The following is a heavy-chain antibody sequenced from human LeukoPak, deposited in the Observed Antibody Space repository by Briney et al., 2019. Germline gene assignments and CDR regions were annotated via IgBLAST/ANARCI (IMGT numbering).Heavy chain of an antibody. J-gene: IGHJ3*01. CDR3: ARGGFSHAFDV. Sequence: GSLRLSCAASGFTFRSYWIHWVRQAPGKGLVWVGRIDNDGSDTIYSDSVKGRFTVSRDKAKNTLYLQMNSLRVEDTAFYLCARGGFSHAFDVWGQGTVVTVAS. D-gene: IGHD5-12*01. V-gene: IGHV3-74*01. CDR2: IDNDGSDT. CDR1: GFTFRSYW.